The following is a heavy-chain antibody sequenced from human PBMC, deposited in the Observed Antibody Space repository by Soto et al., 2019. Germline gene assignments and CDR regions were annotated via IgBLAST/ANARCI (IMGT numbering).Heavy chain of an antibody. D-gene: IGHD6-6*01. CDR2: IIPILGTA. V-gene: IGHV1-69*01. Sequence: QVQLVQSGAEVKKPGSSVKVSCKASGGTFSSYAISWVRQAPGQGLEWMGGIIPILGTANYAQKFQGRVTITADESTSTAYMELSSLRSEDTAVYYCARGSLSLAARPSYGMDVWGQGTTVTVSS. CDR3: ARGSLSLAARPSYGMDV. CDR1: GGTFSSYA. J-gene: IGHJ6*02.